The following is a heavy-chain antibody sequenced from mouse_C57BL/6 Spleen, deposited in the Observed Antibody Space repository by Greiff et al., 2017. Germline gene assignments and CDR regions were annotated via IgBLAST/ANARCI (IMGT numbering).Heavy chain of an antibody. D-gene: IGHD2-4*01. CDR1: GFSLTSYG. J-gene: IGHJ4*01. Sequence: VKLVESGPGLVQPSQSLSITCTVSGFSLTSYGVHWVRQSPGKGLEWLGVIWRGGSTDYNAAFMSRLSITKDNSKSQVFFKMNSLKADDTAIYYCAKKWGYDYDDAMDYWGQGTSVTVSS. CDR3: AKKWGYDYDDAMDY. V-gene: IGHV2-5*01. CDR2: IWRGGST.